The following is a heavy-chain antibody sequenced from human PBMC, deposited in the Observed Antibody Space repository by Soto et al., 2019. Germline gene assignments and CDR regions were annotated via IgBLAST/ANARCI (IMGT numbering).Heavy chain of an antibody. Sequence: QVHLVQSGAEVKKPGASVKVSCKGSGYAFTTYGITWVRQAPGQGLEWMGWISAHNGNTNYAQKLQGRVTVTRDTSTSTAYMELRSLGSDGTAVYYCARWRYGDYWGQGALVTVSS. CDR2: ISAHNGNT. CDR1: GYAFTTYG. CDR3: ARWRYGDY. V-gene: IGHV1-18*01. D-gene: IGHD1-1*01. J-gene: IGHJ4*02.